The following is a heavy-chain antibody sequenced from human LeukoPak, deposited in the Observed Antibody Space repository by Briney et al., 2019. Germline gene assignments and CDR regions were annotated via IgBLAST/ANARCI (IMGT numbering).Heavy chain of an antibody. CDR2: ISSSGSTI. D-gene: IGHD6-19*01. Sequence: GGSLRLSCAASGFTFSDYYMSWIRQAPGKGLEWVSYISSSGSTISYADSVKGRFTISRDNAKNSLYPQMNSLRAEDTAVYYCARDHAAVAGMNWFDPWGQGTLVTVSS. J-gene: IGHJ5*02. V-gene: IGHV3-11*01. CDR1: GFTFSDYY. CDR3: ARDHAAVAGMNWFDP.